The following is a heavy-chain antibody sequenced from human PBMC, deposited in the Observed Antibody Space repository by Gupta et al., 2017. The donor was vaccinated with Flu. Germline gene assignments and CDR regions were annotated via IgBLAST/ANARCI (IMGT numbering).Heavy chain of an antibody. J-gene: IGHJ4*02. V-gene: IGHV3-7*01. CDR3: ARAGPYLADYGELAD. D-gene: IGHD4-17*01. CDR2: IKQDGSEK. CDR1: GFSFSRYW. Sequence: GFSFSRYWMTWVRQAPGKGLEWVANIKQDGSEKYYVDSVKGRFTISRDNAKNSLYLQMSSLRVEDTAMYYCARAGPYLADYGELADWGQGTLVTVSS.